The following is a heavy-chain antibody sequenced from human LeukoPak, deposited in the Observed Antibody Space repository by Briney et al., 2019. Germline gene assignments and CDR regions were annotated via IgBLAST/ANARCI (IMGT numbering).Heavy chain of an antibody. J-gene: IGHJ6*03. V-gene: IGHV3-30*02. CDR2: IRYDGSNK. Sequence: PGGSLRLSCAASGFTFSSSDMHWVRQAPGKGLEWVAFIRYDGSNKYYADSVKGRFTISRDNSKNTLYLQMDSLRPEDTAEYYCAKNTMTTYNYSMDVWGKGTSVTISS. CDR1: GFTFSSSD. CDR3: AKNTMTTYNYSMDV. D-gene: IGHD4-11*01.